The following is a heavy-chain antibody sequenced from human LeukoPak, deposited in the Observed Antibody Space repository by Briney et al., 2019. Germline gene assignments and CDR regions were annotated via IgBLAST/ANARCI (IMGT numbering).Heavy chain of an antibody. CDR1: GFTFISYE. J-gene: IGHJ6*04. D-gene: IGHD3-10*02. CDR2: ISRSGSTI. Sequence: TGGALRLSCAASGFTFISYEMNWAGRAPGKGLDWVSYISRSGSTIYYADSGKGRFTISRDNAKNSLYLQMNSLRAEDTDVYYCAELGITMIGGVWGKGTTVTISS. CDR3: AELGITMIGGV. V-gene: IGHV3-48*03.